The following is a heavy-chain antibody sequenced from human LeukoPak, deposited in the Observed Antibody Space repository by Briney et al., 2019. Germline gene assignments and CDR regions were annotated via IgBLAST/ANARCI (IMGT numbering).Heavy chain of an antibody. V-gene: IGHV3-48*02. CDR1: GFTFSTCS. CDR2: ISSGGSTI. Sequence: GGSLRLSCAASGFTFSTCSMNWVRQAPGKGLEWVSYISSGGSTIYYADSVEGRFTISRDNAKNSLYLQMNSLRDEDTAVYYCVRDDAGTDHNYYGMDVWGQGTTVTVSS. D-gene: IGHD1-14*01. CDR3: VRDDAGTDHNYYGMDV. J-gene: IGHJ6*02.